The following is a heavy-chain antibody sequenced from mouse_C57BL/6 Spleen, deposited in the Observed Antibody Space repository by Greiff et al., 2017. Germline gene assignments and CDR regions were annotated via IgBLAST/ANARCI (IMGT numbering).Heavy chain of an antibody. V-gene: IGHV5-17*01. CDR2: ISSGSSTI. CDR1: GFTFSDYG. D-gene: IGHD1-1*01. CDR3: ARCYYGRGYYFDY. J-gene: IGHJ2*01. Sequence: DVKLVESGGGLVKPGGSLKLSCAASGFTFSDYGMHWVRQAPEKGLEWVAYISSGSSTIYYADTVKGRFTISRDNAKNTLFLQMTSLRSEDTAMYYCARCYYGRGYYFDYWGQGTTLTVSS.